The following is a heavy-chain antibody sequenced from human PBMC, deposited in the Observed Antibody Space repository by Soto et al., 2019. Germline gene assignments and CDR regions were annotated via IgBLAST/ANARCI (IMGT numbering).Heavy chain of an antibody. J-gene: IGHJ4*02. Sequence: QVQLQESGPGLVKPSQTLSLTCTVSGGSISSGGYYWSWIRQHPGKGLEWIGYIYYSGSTYYNPSLKSRVTISVDTATNQSSLKLSSVTAADTAVYYCARGIYYDFWSGYPGYFDYWGQGTLVTVSS. CDR2: IYYSGST. V-gene: IGHV4-31*03. CDR1: GGSISSGGYY. CDR3: ARGIYYDFWSGYPGYFDY. D-gene: IGHD3-3*01.